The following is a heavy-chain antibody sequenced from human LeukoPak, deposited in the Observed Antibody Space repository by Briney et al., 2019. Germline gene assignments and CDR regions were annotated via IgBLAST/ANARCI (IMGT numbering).Heavy chain of an antibody. CDR2: FDPEDGET. D-gene: IGHD6-13*01. J-gene: IGHJ1*01. Sequence: WASVKVSCKVSGYTLTELSMHWVRQAPGKGLEWMGGFDPEDGETIYAQKFQGRVTMTEDTSTDTAYMELSSLRSEDTAVYYCATAHRMYSSSWYWPQIVPEYFQHWGQGTLVTVSS. CDR1: GYTLTELS. V-gene: IGHV1-24*01. CDR3: ATAHRMYSSSWYWPQIVPEYFQH.